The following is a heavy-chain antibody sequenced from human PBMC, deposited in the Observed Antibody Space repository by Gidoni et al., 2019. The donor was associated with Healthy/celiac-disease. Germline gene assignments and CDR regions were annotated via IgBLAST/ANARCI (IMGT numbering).Heavy chain of an antibody. J-gene: IGHJ2*01. CDR3: ARDERGDYGWYFDL. D-gene: IGHD4-17*01. V-gene: IGHV3-33*01. CDR2: IWYDGSNK. CDR1: GFTFSSYG. Sequence: QVQLVESGGGVVQPGRSLSLSCAASGFTFSSYGMHWVRQAPGKGLEWVAVIWYDGSNKYYADSVKGRFTISRDNSKNTLYLQMNSLRAEDTAVYYCARDERGDYGWYFDLWGRGTLVTVSS.